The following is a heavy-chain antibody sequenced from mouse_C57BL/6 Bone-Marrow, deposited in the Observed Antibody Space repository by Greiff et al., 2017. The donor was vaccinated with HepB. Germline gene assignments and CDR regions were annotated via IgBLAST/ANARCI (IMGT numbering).Heavy chain of an antibody. D-gene: IGHD1-1*01. CDR1: GFTFSDYY. CDR2: INYDGSST. J-gene: IGHJ2*01. CDR3: AREFTTVVADYFDY. V-gene: IGHV5-16*01. Sequence: EVQRVESEGGLVQPGSSMKLSCTASGFTFSDYYMAWVRQVPEKGLEWVANINYDGSSTYYLDSLKSRFIISRDNAKNILYLQMSSLKSEDTATYYCAREFTTVVADYFDYWGQGTTLTVSS.